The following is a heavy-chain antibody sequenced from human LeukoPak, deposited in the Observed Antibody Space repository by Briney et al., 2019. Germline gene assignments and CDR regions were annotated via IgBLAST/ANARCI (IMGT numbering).Heavy chain of an antibody. J-gene: IGHJ4*02. CDR1: GYTLTEFS. V-gene: IGHV1-24*01. CDR3: ATWYYYDSSDYYVADY. Sequence: ASVKVSCKVFGYTLTEFSMHWVRQAPGKGLEWMGGFDPEDGETIYAQELQGRVTMTKDTSTDTAYMELSSLRSEDTAVHYCATWYYYDSSDYYVADYWGQGTLVTVSS. CDR2: FDPEDGET. D-gene: IGHD3-22*01.